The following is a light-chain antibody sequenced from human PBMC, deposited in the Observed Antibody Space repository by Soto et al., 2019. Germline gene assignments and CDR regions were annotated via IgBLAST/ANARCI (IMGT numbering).Light chain of an antibody. CDR3: QQADRPPLT. Sequence: QMTQSPSSVTASVGDRVTITCRASQDIASRLAWYQHKPGKAPNLLIYTASRLQSGVSSRFSGGGYGTHFTLTINSLQPEDFATYYCQQADRPPLTFGGGTKV. CDR2: TAS. CDR1: QDIASR. J-gene: IGKJ4*01. V-gene: IGKV1D-12*01.